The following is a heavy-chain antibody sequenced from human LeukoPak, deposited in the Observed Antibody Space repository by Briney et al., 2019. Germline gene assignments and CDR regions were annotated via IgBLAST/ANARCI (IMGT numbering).Heavy chain of an antibody. V-gene: IGHV4-59*08. CDR1: GGSISSYY. D-gene: IGHD2-21*02. J-gene: IGHJ3*02. Sequence: SETLSLTCTVSGGSISSYYWSWIRQPPGKGLEWIGYIYYSGSTNYNPSLKSRVTISVDTSKNQFSLKLSSVTAADTAVYYCARQGDSDAFDIWGQGTMVTVSS. CDR2: IYYSGST. CDR3: ARQGDSDAFDI.